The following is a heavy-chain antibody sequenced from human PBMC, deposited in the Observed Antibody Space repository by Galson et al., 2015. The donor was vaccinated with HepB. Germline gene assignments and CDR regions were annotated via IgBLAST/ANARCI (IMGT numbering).Heavy chain of an antibody. CDR1: GFTFSDYY. J-gene: IGHJ4*02. V-gene: IGHV3-11*03. CDR3: ARHYFSAWPDTPLDY. D-gene: IGHD6-19*01. Sequence: SLRLSCAASGFTFSDYYMSWIRQAPGKGLEWVSYISSSSSYTNYADSVKGRFTISRVNAKNSLYLQMNSLRAEDTAVYYCARHYFSAWPDTPLDYWGQGTLVTVSS. CDR2: ISSSSSYT.